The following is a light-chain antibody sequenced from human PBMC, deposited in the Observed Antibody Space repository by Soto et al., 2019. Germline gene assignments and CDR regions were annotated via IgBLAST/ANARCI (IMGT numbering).Light chain of an antibody. J-gene: IGLJ2*01. CDR2: EGS. V-gene: IGLV2-23*01. CDR3: CSYAGSTNVV. Sequence: QSALTQPASVSGSPGQSITISCTGTSSDVGSYNLVSWFQHHPGKAPKLMIYEGSRRPSGVSHRFSGSKAGNTASLTISGLQAEDEADYYCCSYAGSTNVVFGGGTKLTVL. CDR1: SSDVGSYNL.